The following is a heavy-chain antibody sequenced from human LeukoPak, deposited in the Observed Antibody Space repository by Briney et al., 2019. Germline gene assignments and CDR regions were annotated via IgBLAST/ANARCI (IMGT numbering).Heavy chain of an antibody. D-gene: IGHD1-26*01. CDR1: GFAFSDFS. J-gene: IGHJ3*02. Sequence: GGSLRLSCAASGFAFSDFSMNWVRQAPGKGLEWVAVISYDGSNKYYADSVKGRFTISRDNSKNTLYLQMNSLRAEDTAVYYCAREDLVGAPFDIWGQGTMVTVSS. V-gene: IGHV3-30*03. CDR3: AREDLVGAPFDI. CDR2: ISYDGSNK.